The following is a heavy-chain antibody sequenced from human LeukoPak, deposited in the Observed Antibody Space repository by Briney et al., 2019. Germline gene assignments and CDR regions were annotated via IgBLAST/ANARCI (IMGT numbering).Heavy chain of an antibody. CDR2: INPNSGAT. V-gene: IGHV1-2*02. CDR3: ATAKYIGYDLPYY. D-gene: IGHD5-12*01. Sequence: GASVKVSCKASGYSFTGHFIHWLRQAPGQGLEYVGWINPNSGATNSAQKFQGRVIMTGDTSSGTVYMALTALRPDDTATYFCATAKYIGYDLPYYWGQGTLVAVSS. J-gene: IGHJ1*01. CDR1: GYSFTGHF.